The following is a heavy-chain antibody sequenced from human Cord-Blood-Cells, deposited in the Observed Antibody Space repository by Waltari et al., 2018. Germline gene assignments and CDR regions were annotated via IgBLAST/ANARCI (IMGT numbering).Heavy chain of an antibody. CDR3: ARTPLGYCTNGVCYAEYFQH. CDR1: GGTFSSYA. CDR2: IIPIVGTA. J-gene: IGHJ1*01. V-gene: IGHV1-69*12. Sequence: QVQLVQSGAEVKKPGSSVKVSCKASGGTFSSYAISWVRQAPGQGLEWMGGIIPIVGTANYAQKVQGRVTITADESTSTAYMELSSLRSEDTAVYYCARTPLGYCTNGVCYAEYFQHWGQGTLVTVSS. D-gene: IGHD2-8*01.